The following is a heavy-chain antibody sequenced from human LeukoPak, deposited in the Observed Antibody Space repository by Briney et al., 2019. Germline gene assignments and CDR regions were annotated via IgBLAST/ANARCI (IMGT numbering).Heavy chain of an antibody. V-gene: IGHV4-39*07. D-gene: IGHD5-12*01. CDR3: ASSIVATITSFDY. CDR2: IYYSGST. J-gene: IGHJ4*02. Sequence: SETLSLTCTVSGGSISSSSYYWGWIHQPPGKGLEWIGSIYYSGSTYYNPSLKGRVTMSVDTSKNQFSLTLSSVTAADTAVYYCASSIVATITSFDYWGQGTLVTVSS. CDR1: GGSISSSSYY.